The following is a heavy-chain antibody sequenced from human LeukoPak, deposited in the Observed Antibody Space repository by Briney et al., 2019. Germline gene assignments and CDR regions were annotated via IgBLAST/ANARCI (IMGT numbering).Heavy chain of an antibody. D-gene: IGHD3-22*01. CDR1: GGSFSGYY. V-gene: IGHV4-34*01. CDR2: INHSGST. CDR3: ARLYDSSGYRYYYYGMDV. Sequence: SETLSLTCAVYGGSFSGYYWSWIRQPPGKGLEWIGEINHSGSTNCNPSLKSRVTISVDTSKNQFSLKLSSVTAADTAVYYCARLYDSSGYRYYYYGMDVWGQGTTVTVSS. J-gene: IGHJ6*02.